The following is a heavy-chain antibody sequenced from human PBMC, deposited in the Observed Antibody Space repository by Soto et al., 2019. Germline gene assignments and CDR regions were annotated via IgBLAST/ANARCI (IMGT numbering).Heavy chain of an antibody. CDR2: VSGDGKTI. V-gene: IGHV3-74*01. CDR1: GFTFSNYF. D-gene: IGHD1-1*01. CDR3: ARTYVPGIAGFDP. J-gene: IGHJ5*02. Sequence: GGSLRLSCAASGFTFSNYFMHWVRQVPGEGLVWVSRVSGDGKTISYADSVKGRFTISRDNAKNTLYLQMNSLRVEDTAVYYCARTYVPGIAGFDPWGQGTLVTVSS.